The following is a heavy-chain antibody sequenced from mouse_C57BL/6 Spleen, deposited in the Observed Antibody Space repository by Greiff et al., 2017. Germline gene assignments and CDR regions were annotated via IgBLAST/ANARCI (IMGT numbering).Heavy chain of an antibody. CDR3: ARVRYYGSSHWYFDV. CDR2: ISGGGGNT. D-gene: IGHD1-1*01. CDR1: GFTFSSYT. V-gene: IGHV5-9*01. Sequence: EVMLVESGGGLVKPGGSLKLSCAASGFTFSSYTMSWVRQTPEKRLEWVATISGGGGNTYYPDSVKGRFTISRDNAKNTLYLQMSSLRSEDTALYYCARVRYYGSSHWYFDVWGTGTTVTVSS. J-gene: IGHJ1*03.